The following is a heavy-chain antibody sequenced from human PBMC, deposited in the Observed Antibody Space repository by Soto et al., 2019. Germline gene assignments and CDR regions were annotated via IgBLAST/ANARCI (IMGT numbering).Heavy chain of an antibody. V-gene: IGHV1-8*01. J-gene: IGHJ5*01. CDR1: GYTFASYD. CDR2: MNPNSGNT. Sequence: QVQLVQSGAEVKTPGASVKVSCKASGYTFASYDINWVRQAPGQGLEWMGWMNPNSGNTGYAQKFRGRLSMTTDTALNIAQMELSSLRNEDTAVYYCARSDGYNFNWLDSWGQGTLVTVSA. D-gene: IGHD2-21*01. CDR3: ARSDGYNFNWLDS.